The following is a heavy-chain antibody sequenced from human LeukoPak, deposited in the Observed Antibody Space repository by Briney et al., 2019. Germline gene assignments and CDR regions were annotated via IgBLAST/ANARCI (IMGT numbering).Heavy chain of an antibody. CDR1: GGSISSYY. D-gene: IGHD3-16*01. Sequence: SETLSLTCTVSGGSISSYYWNWIRQPPGKGLEWVGFIYYSGNTNYNPSLKSRVTISVDTSKNQFSLNLTSVTAADTAVYYCARFTPQGYGWGGYNRFDPWGQGTLVTVSS. CDR2: IYYSGNT. V-gene: IGHV4-59*01. CDR3: ARFTPQGYGWGGYNRFDP. J-gene: IGHJ5*02.